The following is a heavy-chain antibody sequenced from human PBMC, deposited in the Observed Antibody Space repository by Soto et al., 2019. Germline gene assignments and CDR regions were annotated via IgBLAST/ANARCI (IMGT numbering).Heavy chain of an antibody. CDR3: ARVVLEGYCGGSCKILDY. CDR2: ISAYNGNT. Sequence: GASVKVSCKTSGYTFTSYGISWVRQAPGQGLEWMGWISAYNGNTDYAQKFQGRVTMTRDTSTSTVYMELSSLRSEDTAVYYCARVVLEGYCGGSCKILDYWGQGTLVTVSS. D-gene: IGHD2-15*01. V-gene: IGHV1-18*01. CDR1: GYTFTSYG. J-gene: IGHJ4*02.